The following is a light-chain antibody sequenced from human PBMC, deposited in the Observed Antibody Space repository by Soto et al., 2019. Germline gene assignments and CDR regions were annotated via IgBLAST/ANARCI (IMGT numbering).Light chain of an antibody. CDR3: QQYETFPSLT. CDR2: GAS. V-gene: IGKV3-15*01. CDR1: QSVTTN. J-gene: IGKJ4*01. Sequence: EIVMTQSPATLSVSPGERATLSCRASQSVTTNLAWYQQKPGQTPRLLFYGASTRATGIPARFSGSGSGTEFTLTISSLQSEDFALYYCQQYETFPSLTFGGGTKVEIK.